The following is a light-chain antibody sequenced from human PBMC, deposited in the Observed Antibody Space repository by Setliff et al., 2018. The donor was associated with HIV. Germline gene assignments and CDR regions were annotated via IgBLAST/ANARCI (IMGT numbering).Light chain of an antibody. CDR1: SSDIGSHNH. CDR2: ELS. CDR3: ASYAGDGVHDIYV. J-gene: IGLJ1*01. V-gene: IGLV2-8*01. Sequence: QSALTQPASASGSPGQSVAISCTGTSSDIGSHNHVSWYQQYPGKAPKLMIYELSQRPSGVPDRFSGSKSGNTASLTVSGLQAEDVADYYCASYAGDGVHDIYVFGIGTKVTVL.